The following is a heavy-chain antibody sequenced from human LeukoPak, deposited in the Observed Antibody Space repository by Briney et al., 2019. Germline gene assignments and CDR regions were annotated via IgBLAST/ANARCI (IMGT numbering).Heavy chain of an antibody. CDR3: ARSDRPQYCSSTSCYNPPYYYGMDV. CDR2: ISYDGSNK. Sequence: PGRSLRLSCAASGFTFSSYTIHWVRQAPGKGLEWVAVISYDGSNKYYADSVKGRFTISRDNSKNTLYLQMNSLRAEDTAVYYCARSDRPQYCSSTSCYNPPYYYGMDVWGQGTTVTVSS. CDR1: GFTFSSYT. D-gene: IGHD2-2*02. V-gene: IGHV3-30*04. J-gene: IGHJ6*02.